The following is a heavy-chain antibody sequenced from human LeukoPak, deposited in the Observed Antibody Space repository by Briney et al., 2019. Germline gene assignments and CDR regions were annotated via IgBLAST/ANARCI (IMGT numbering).Heavy chain of an antibody. CDR1: GGSISSSSYY. V-gene: IGHV4-39*01. J-gene: IGHJ6*02. Sequence: PSEPLSLTCTVSGGSISSSSYYWRWIRQPPGKGLEWIGSIYYSGSTYYNPSLKSRVTISVDTSKNQFSLKLSSVTAADTAVYYYARQNIGDYYYYGMDVWGQGTTVTVSS. D-gene: IGHD5-12*01. CDR2: IYYSGST. CDR3: ARQNIGDYYYYGMDV.